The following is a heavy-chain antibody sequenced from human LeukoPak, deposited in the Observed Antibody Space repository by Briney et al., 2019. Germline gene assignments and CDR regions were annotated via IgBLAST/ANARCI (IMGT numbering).Heavy chain of an antibody. Sequence: RGSLRLSCDASGFTFSTYAMSWVRQAPGEGLEWVSGLSGSGGSTWYADSVKGRFTISRDNSKNTVYLHMNNLRAEDTAVYYCAKFEGLCGSANTCHHFDCWGQGTLVTVSS. D-gene: IGHD2-2*01. J-gene: IGHJ4*02. CDR2: LSGSGGST. CDR3: AKFEGLCGSANTCHHFDC. V-gene: IGHV3-23*01. CDR1: GFTFSTYA.